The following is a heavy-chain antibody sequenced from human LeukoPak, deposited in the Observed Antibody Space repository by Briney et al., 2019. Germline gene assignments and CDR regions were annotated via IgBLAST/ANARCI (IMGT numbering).Heavy chain of an antibody. V-gene: IGHV3-30*04. CDR3: VRQDGHTFLDGFDM. CDR1: GRMFITYN. D-gene: IGHD5-24*01. Sequence: GGSLKLSCAASGRMFITYNMHWVRQAPGKGLEWVSMITPDESDITYTDSVKGRFTTSRDNSKNTLDLQMTSLRREDTALYYCVRQDGHTFLDGFDMWGQGTLLIVS. CDR2: ITPDESDI. J-gene: IGHJ3*02.